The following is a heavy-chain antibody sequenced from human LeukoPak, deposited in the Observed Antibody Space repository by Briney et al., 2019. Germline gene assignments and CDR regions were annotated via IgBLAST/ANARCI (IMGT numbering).Heavy chain of an antibody. CDR3: AKGSYYDSSGSFYFDY. V-gene: IGHV3-23*01. D-gene: IGHD3-22*01. Sequence: GGSLRLSCAASGFTFSSYGMHWVRQAPGKGLEWVSGISGSGDNTYYADSVKSRFTISRDNSKNTLYVQVNSLGTEDTAAYYCAKGSYYDSSGSFYFDYWGQGTLVTVSS. CDR1: GFTFSSYG. CDR2: ISGSGDNT. J-gene: IGHJ4*02.